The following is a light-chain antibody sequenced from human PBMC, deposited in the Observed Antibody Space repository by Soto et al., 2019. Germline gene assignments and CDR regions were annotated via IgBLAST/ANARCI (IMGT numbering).Light chain of an antibody. CDR2: APP. V-gene: IGKV1-9*01. Sequence: DIQFTQSPSFLSASVGDRITITCRASQGISSYLAWYQQNPWKAPKLLIYAPPTLQNVVPSRFSGSGSGTEFTLTTSSLQPEDFATYFCQQLNSYPLTFGQGTKVEIK. J-gene: IGKJ1*01. CDR3: QQLNSYPLT. CDR1: QGISSY.